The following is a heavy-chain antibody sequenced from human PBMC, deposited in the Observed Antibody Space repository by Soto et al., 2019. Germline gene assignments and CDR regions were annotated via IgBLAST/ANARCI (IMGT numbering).Heavy chain of an antibody. CDR3: ARAVMHYYDSSGLDAFDI. V-gene: IGHV4-59*01. J-gene: IGHJ3*02. Sequence: PSWTLSLTCTFSGGSIISCYWSWIRQPPGKGLEWIGYIYYSGSTNYNPYLKSRVTISVDTSKNQFSLRLSSVTAADTAVYYCARAVMHYYDSSGLDAFDIWGQGTMVTVSS. CDR2: IYYSGST. D-gene: IGHD3-22*01. CDR1: GGSIISCY.